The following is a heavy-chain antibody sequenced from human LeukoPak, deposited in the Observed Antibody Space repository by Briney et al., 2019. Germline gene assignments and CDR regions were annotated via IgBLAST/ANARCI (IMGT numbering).Heavy chain of an antibody. CDR1: GVTVSNNY. CDR2: IYSGGST. V-gene: IGHV3-66*01. Sequence: GRSLRLSCAASGVTVSNNYMSWVRQAPGKALEWVSVIYSGGSTYYADSVKGRFTISRDKSKNTVYLQMNSLRAEDTAVYYCARNVPVTTLGYWGQGTLVTVSS. J-gene: IGHJ4*02. CDR3: ARNVPVTTLGY. D-gene: IGHD4-17*01.